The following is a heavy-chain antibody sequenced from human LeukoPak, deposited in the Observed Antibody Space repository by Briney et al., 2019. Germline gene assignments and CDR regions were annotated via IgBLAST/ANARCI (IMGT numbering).Heavy chain of an antibody. Sequence: GGSLRLSCAASGFSFSSHGMSWVRQAPGRGLEWVSGIIGGAGGTYYADSVKGRFTISRDNAKNTLYLQMNSLRAEDTAVYYCAHGSMYQLDYWGQGTLVTVSS. V-gene: IGHV3-23*01. J-gene: IGHJ4*02. CDR3: AHGSMYQLDY. D-gene: IGHD2-2*01. CDR2: IIGGAGGT. CDR1: GFSFSSHG.